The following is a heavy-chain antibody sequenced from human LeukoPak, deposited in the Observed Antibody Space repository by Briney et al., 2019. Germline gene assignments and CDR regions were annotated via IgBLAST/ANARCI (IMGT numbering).Heavy chain of an antibody. J-gene: IGHJ5*02. CDR1: GYSFADYY. Sequence: ASVKVSCKSSGYSFADYYMHWVRQAPGQGLEWKGWIKPNSGGTRSAQKFQGRVTMTRDMSISTAYMELSSLRYDDTAVYYCATNILVRDIINWFDPWGQGTLVTVSS. D-gene: IGHD3-10*01. V-gene: IGHV1-2*02. CDR2: IKPNSGGT. CDR3: ATNILVRDIINWFDP.